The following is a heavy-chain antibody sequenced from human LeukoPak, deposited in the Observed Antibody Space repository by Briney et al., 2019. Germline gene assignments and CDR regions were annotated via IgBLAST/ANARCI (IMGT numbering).Heavy chain of an antibody. D-gene: IGHD3-10*01. V-gene: IGHV7-4-1*02. Sequence: ASVKVSCKASGYTFTSYAMNWVRQAPGQGLEWMGWININTGNPTHAQGFTGRFVFSLDTSVSTAYLQISSLKAEDTAMYYCARVGFPTYYYYMDVWGKGTTVTVSS. CDR2: ININTGNP. J-gene: IGHJ6*03. CDR1: GYTFTSYA. CDR3: ARVGFPTYYYYMDV.